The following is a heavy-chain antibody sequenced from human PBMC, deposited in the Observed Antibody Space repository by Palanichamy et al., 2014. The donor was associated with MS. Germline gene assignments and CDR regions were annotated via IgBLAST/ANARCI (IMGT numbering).Heavy chain of an antibody. CDR2: IIPIFGTA. D-gene: IGHD6-6*01. V-gene: IGHV1-69*01. Sequence: QVQLVQSGAEVKKPGSSVKVSCKASGGTFSSYAISWVRQAPGQGLGWMGGIIPIFGTANYAQKFQGRVTITADESTSTAYMEPSSLRSEDAAVYYCARGKPGQLVPTNFDYWGQGTLVTVSS. CDR3: ARGKPGQLVPTNFDY. CDR1: GGTFSSYA. J-gene: IGHJ4*02.